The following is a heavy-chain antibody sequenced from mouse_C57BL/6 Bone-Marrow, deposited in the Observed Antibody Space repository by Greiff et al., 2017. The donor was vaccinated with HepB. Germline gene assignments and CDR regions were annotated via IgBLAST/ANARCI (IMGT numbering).Heavy chain of an antibody. D-gene: IGHD3-3*01. CDR1: EYEFPSHD. Sequence: DVMLVESGGGLVQPGESLKLSCESNEYEFPSHDMSWVRKTPEKRLELVAAINSDGGSTYYPDTMERRFIISRDNTKKTLYLQMSSRRSEDTALYYCARRGTGYAMDYWGQGTSVTVSS. J-gene: IGHJ4*01. CDR3: ARRGTGYAMDY. V-gene: IGHV5-2*01. CDR2: INSDGGST.